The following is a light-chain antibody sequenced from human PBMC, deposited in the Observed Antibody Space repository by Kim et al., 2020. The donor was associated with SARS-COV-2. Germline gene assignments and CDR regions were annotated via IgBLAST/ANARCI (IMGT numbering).Light chain of an antibody. CDR3: QAWDSGSDHWV. CDR2: YDG. CDR1: TCGGKT. V-gene: IGLV3-21*01. Sequence: APARTASITCGGDTCGGKTVHWYQQKPGQAPTLVIYYDGDRPSGIPERFSGSNSGDSATLTISSVEAGDEADYYCQAWDSGSDHWVFGGGTQLTVL. J-gene: IGLJ3*02.